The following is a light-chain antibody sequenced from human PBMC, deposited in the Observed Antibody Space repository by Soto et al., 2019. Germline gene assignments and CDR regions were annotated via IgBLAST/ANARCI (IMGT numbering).Light chain of an antibody. CDR1: SSNIGNNY. V-gene: IGLV1-47*01. CDR3: AAWYDSLSGVV. J-gene: IGLJ2*01. CDR2: RNN. Sequence: QSVLTQPPSASGTPGQRVTISCSGSSSNIGNNYVHWYQQLPGTAPKLLIYRNNQRPSGVPDRVSGSKSGTSASLAISGLRSEDEADYYCAAWYDSLSGVVFGGGTKLTVL.